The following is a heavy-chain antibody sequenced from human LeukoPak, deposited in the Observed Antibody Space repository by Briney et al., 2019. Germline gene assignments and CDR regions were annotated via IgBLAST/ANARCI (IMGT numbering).Heavy chain of an antibody. V-gene: IGHV3-21*01. J-gene: IGHJ3*02. CDR1: GFTFSSYS. Sequence: GGSLRLSCAASGFTFSSYSMNWVRQAPGKGLEWVSSISSSSSYIYYADSVKGRFTISRDNAKNSLYLQMNSLRAEDTAVYYCARDPRGYCSGGSCYDEAFDIWGQGTMVTVSS. D-gene: IGHD2-15*01. CDR3: ARDPRGYCSGGSCYDEAFDI. CDR2: ISSSSSYI.